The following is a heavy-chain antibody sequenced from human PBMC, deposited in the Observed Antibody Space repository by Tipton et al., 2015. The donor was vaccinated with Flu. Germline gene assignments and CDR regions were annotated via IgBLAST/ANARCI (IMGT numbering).Heavy chain of an antibody. CDR3: ARDRVGDYSGFDP. Sequence: TLSLTCTVSGGSINSASHYWSWIRQSAGKGLEWIGRIYTSGSTNYNPSLKSRVTISVDTSKNQFSLKLSSVTAADTAVYYCARDRVGDYSGFDPWGQGTLVTVSS. J-gene: IGHJ5*02. D-gene: IGHD4-17*01. V-gene: IGHV4-61*02. CDR2: IYTSGST. CDR1: GGSINSASHY.